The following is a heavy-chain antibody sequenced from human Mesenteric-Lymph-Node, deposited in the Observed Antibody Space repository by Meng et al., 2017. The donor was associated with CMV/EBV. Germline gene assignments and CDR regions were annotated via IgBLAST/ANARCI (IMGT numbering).Heavy chain of an antibody. V-gene: IGHV1-2*02. CDR1: GYTFTGYY. Sequence: ASVKVSCKASGYTFTGYYMHWVRQAPGQGLEWMGWINPNSGGTNYAQKFQGRVTMTRDTSISTAYMVLSRLRSDDTAVYYCARPLFTTIFGVAEDYYYGMDVWGQGTTVTVSS. CDR3: ARPLFTTIFGVAEDYYYGMDV. D-gene: IGHD3-3*01. CDR2: INPNSGGT. J-gene: IGHJ6*02.